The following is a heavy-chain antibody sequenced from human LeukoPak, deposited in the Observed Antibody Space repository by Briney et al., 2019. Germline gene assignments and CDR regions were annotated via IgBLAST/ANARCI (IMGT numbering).Heavy chain of an antibody. CDR2: MSYDGINK. J-gene: IGHJ4*02. Sequence: QPGRSLRLSCAASGFTFSSYAMHWLRQAPGKELEWVAAMSYDGINKYHTDSVKGRFTISKDNSKNTLNLQMNSLRAEDKAVYYCARGYCTSTSCYNDYWGQGTLVTVSS. V-gene: IGHV3-30*04. CDR3: ARGYCTSTSCYNDY. D-gene: IGHD2-2*02. CDR1: GFTFSSYA.